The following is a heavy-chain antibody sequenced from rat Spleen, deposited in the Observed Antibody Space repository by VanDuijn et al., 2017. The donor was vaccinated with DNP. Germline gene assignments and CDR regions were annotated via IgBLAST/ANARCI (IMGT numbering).Heavy chain of an antibody. CDR3: ARGSTSIYWYFDF. J-gene: IGHJ1*01. D-gene: IGHD3-1*01. V-gene: IGHV5-20*01. CDR1: GFAFSDYY. Sequence: EVQLVESGGGVVQPGRSLQLSCEASGFAFSDYYMAWVRQAPTKGLELVAYISYAGGSTYHGDSVKGRFTISRDDAKGSLYLQMNSLRSEDTATDYCARGSTSIYWYFDFWGPGTMVTVSS. CDR2: ISYAGGST.